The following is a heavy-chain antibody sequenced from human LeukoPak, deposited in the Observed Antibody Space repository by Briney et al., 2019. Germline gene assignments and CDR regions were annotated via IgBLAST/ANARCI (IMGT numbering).Heavy chain of an antibody. V-gene: IGHV3-23*01. CDR3: AKASFGSYYSNGFDI. CDR2: ISGSGGSA. Sequence: GGSLRLSCAASGFIFSSYAMSWVRQAPGKGLEWVSGISGSGGSAYYADSVKGRFTISRDNSKNTLYLQMNSLRAEDTAVYYCAKASFGSYYSNGFDIWGQGTMVTVSS. CDR1: GFIFSSYA. J-gene: IGHJ3*02. D-gene: IGHD1-26*01.